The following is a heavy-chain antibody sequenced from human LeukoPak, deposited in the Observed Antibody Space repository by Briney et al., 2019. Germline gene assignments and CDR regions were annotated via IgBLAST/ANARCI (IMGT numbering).Heavy chain of an antibody. Sequence: GGSLRLSCAASGFTFSSYSMNWVRQAPGKGLEWVSYISSSSSTIYYADSVKGRFTISRDNAKNSLYLQMNSLRAEDTAVYYCARDRSLGPAAAGLEYWGQGTLVAVSS. D-gene: IGHD2-2*01. CDR3: ARDRSLGPAAAGLEY. CDR1: GFTFSSYS. V-gene: IGHV3-48*01. J-gene: IGHJ4*02. CDR2: ISSSSSTI.